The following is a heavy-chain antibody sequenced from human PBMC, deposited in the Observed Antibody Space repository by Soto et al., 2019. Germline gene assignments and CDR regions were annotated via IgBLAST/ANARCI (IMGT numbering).Heavy chain of an antibody. J-gene: IGHJ5*02. Sequence: GGSLRLSCTASGFTFGDYAMSWFRQAPGKGLEWVGFIRTKAYGGTTEYAASVKGRFTISRDDSKSIAYLQMNSLKTEDTAVYYCTRGPPYGSGSYYNPNWFDPWGQGTLVTVSS. D-gene: IGHD3-10*01. CDR3: TRGPPYGSGSYYNPNWFDP. CDR2: IRTKAYGGTT. V-gene: IGHV3-49*03. CDR1: GFTFGDYA.